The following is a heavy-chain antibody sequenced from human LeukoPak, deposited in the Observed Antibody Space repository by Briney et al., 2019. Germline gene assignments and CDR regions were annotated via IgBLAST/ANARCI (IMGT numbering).Heavy chain of an antibody. Sequence: PGGSLRLSCAASGFTFSIYWMHWVRQAPGKGLVWVSRINRDGSSASYADSVKGRFTISRENAKNTLYLQMNSLRDEDTAVYYCARVGDYFDYWGQGTLVSVSS. CDR3: ARVGDYFDY. V-gene: IGHV3-74*01. CDR2: INRDGSSA. D-gene: IGHD3-10*01. J-gene: IGHJ4*02. CDR1: GFTFSIYW.